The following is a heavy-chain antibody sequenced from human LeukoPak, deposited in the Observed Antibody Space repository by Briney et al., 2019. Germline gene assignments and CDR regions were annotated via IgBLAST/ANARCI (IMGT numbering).Heavy chain of an antibody. CDR2: ISWDGGST. V-gene: IGHV3-43*01. J-gene: IGHJ6*03. Sequence: GGSLRLSCAASGFSFSVYWMHWVRQAPGKGLEWVSLISWDGGSTYYADSVKGRFTISRDNSKNSLYLQMNSLRTEDTALYYCAKGEESYYYMDVWGKGTTVTVSS. CDR3: AKGEESYYYMDV. CDR1: GFSFSVYW.